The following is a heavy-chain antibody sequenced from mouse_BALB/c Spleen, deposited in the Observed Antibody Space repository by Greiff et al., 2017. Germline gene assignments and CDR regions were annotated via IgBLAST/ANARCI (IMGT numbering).Heavy chain of an antibody. CDR2: ISNGGGST. CDR1: GFTFSSYT. D-gene: IGHD2-1*01. CDR3: ARHAGGNQYYYAMDY. J-gene: IGHJ4*01. Sequence: EVQRVESGGGLVQPGGSLKLSCAASGFTFSSYTMSWVRQTPEKRLEWVAYISNGGGSTYYPDTVKGRFTISRDNAKNTLYLQMSSLKSEDTAMYYCARHAGGNQYYYAMDYWGQGTSVTVSS. V-gene: IGHV5-12-2*01.